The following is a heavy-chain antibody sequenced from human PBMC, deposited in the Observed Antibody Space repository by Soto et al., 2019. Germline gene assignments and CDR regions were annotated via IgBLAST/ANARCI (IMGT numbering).Heavy chain of an antibody. CDR2: ISWNSGSI. CDR3: AKAHYDYIWGRYRDTDAFDI. V-gene: IGHV3-9*01. Sequence: EVQLVESGGGLVQPGRSLRLSCAASGFTFDDYAMHWVRQAPGKGLEWVSGISWNSGSIGYADSVKGRFTISRDNAKNSLYLQMNSLRAEDTALYYCAKAHYDYIWGRYRDTDAFDIWGQGTMVTVSS. J-gene: IGHJ3*02. D-gene: IGHD3-16*02. CDR1: GFTFDDYA.